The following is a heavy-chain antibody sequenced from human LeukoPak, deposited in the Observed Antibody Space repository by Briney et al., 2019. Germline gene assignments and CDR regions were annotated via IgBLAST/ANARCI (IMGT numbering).Heavy chain of an antibody. CDR1: GDSISNSYW. CDR2: VYHSGST. D-gene: IGHD6-6*01. Sequence: PSGTLSLTCAVSGDSISNSYWWTWVRQPPGKGLEWIGEVYHSGSTNYNPSLKSRVTISVDKPNNQFSLRLSSVTAADTAVYYCARHRAYSSSSPFDYWGQGTLVTVSS. V-gene: IGHV4-4*02. CDR3: ARHRAYSSSSPFDY. J-gene: IGHJ4*02.